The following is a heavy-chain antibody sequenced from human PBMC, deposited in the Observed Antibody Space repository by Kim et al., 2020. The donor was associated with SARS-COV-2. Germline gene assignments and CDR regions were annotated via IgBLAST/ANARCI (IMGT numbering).Heavy chain of an antibody. D-gene: IGHD6-19*01. CDR3: ARTGGSIAVSAPQVDY. CDR2: INPNTGNP. V-gene: IGHV7-4-1*02. Sequence: ASVKVSCKASGYTFTSYAMYWVRQAPGQGLEWMGWINPNTGNPTYSQGFTVRFVISLDTSVSTAYLQISSLTAEDTAVYYCARTGGSIAVSAPQVDYWGQGTL. J-gene: IGHJ4*02. CDR1: GYTFTSYA.